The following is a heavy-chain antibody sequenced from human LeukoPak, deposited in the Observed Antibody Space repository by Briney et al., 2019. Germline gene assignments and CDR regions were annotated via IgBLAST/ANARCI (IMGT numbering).Heavy chain of an antibody. Sequence: SETLSLTCTVSRGSVSSTDYYWTWIRQPPGKGLEWIGYISYSGSTNYNPSLKSRVTISIDTSKNQISLKLSSVTAADTAVYYCAKGSQSSPRNWFDPWGQGTLVTVSS. CDR2: ISYSGST. V-gene: IGHV4-61*08. CDR1: RGSVSSTDYY. D-gene: IGHD6-13*01. J-gene: IGHJ5*02. CDR3: AKGSQSSPRNWFDP.